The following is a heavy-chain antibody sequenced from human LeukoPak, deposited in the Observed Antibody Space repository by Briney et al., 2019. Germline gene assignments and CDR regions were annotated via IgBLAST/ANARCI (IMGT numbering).Heavy chain of an antibody. Sequence: SETLSLTCTVSGGSISRYYWSWIRQLPGKGLEWIGYIYYGGSTNYNPSLKSRVTISVDTSKNQFSLKLSSVTAADTAVYYCARQGYSYLAAVDYWGQGTLVTVSS. V-gene: IGHV4-59*08. CDR3: ARQGYSYLAAVDY. CDR1: GGSISRYY. J-gene: IGHJ4*02. D-gene: IGHD5-18*01. CDR2: IYYGGST.